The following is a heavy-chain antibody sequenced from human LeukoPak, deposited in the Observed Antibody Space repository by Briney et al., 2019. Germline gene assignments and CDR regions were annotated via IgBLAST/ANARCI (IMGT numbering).Heavy chain of an antibody. V-gene: IGHV3-7*01. CDR1: GFTFNNYW. CDR2: IKHDGSEK. Sequence: GGSLRLSCAASGFTFNNYWMNWVRQAPGKGLEWVANIKHDGSEKYYVDSVKGRFTISRDNARKSVYLQMNSLRAEDTALYYCARGRGLEYWGQGTPVTVSS. CDR3: ARGRGLEY. J-gene: IGHJ4*02.